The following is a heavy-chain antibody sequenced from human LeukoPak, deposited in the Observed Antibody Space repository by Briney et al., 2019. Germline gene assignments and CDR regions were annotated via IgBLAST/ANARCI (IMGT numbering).Heavy chain of an antibody. V-gene: IGHV3-30*04. Sequence: RGGSLRLSCAASGFTFSNYAMEWVRQAPGKGLEWVALISYDGKHKYYADSMKGRFTISRDNSKNTLYLQMNSLRAEDTAVYYCAREDDDSNGIDVWGHGTTVTVSS. J-gene: IGHJ6*02. CDR3: AREDDDSNGIDV. D-gene: IGHD4-11*01. CDR1: GFTFSNYA. CDR2: ISYDGKHK.